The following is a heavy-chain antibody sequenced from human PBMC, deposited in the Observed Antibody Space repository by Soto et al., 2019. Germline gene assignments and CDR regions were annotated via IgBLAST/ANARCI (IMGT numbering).Heavy chain of an antibody. CDR2: IYYSGST. J-gene: IGHJ6*03. CDR1: GGSISSYY. V-gene: IGHV4-59*08. CDR3: ARRRMVRGVTSNYYYYYMDV. D-gene: IGHD3-10*01. Sequence: SETLSLTCTVSGGSISSYYWSWIRQPPGKGLEWIGYIYYSGSTNYNPSLKSRVTISVDTAKNHFSLKLSSVTAADTAVYYCARRRMVRGVTSNYYYYYMDVWGKGTTVTVSS.